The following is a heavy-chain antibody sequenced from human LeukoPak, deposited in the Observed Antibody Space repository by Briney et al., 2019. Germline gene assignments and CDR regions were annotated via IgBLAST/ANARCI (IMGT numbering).Heavy chain of an antibody. J-gene: IGHJ4*02. D-gene: IGHD1-26*01. CDR1: GGSISSGDYY. CDR3: ASRQSRGGSYPFDY. CDR2: IYYSGST. V-gene: IGHV4-30-4*08. Sequence: PSETLSLTCTVSGGSISSGDYYWSWIRQPPGKGLGWIGYIYYSGSTYYNPSLKSRVTISVDTSKNQFSLKLSSVTAADTAVYYCASRQSRGGSYPFDYWGQGTLVTVSS.